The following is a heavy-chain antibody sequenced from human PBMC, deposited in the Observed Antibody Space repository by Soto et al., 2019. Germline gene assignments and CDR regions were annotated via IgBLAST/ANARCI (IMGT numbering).Heavy chain of an antibody. V-gene: IGHV5-51*01. D-gene: IGHD4-4*01. CDR3: ARNISNFTYYYYDMDV. Sequence: GESLKISCKGSGYTFTDYWIGWVRQLPGKGLEWMGIIYPGDSDTRYSPSFQGHVTITVDKSPNTAYLQWNTLRASDTAMYYCARNISNFTYYYYDMDVWCQGTTANAP. CDR1: GYTFTDYW. CDR2: IYPGDSDT. J-gene: IGHJ6*02.